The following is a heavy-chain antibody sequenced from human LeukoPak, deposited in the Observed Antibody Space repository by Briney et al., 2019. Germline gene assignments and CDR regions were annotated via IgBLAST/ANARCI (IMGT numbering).Heavy chain of an antibody. V-gene: IGHV3-7*01. CDR3: ASAGPYYYGIDV. CDR1: GFTFSSSW. Sequence: GGSLRLSCAASGFTFSSSWMSWVRQAPGKGLEWVANIKQDGSEKYYVDSVKGRFTISRDNAKNTLYLQMNSLRAEDTAVYYCASAGPYYYGIDVWGQGTTVTVSS. CDR2: IKQDGSEK. J-gene: IGHJ6*02.